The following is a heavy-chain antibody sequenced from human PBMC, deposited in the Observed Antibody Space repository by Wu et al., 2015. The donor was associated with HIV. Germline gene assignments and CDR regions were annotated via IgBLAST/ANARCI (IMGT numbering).Heavy chain of an antibody. J-gene: IGHJ6*02. V-gene: IGHV1-69*06. Sequence: QVQLVQSGAGGEEAWVLSEGLLQGFWRHLRNHVISWVRQAPGQGLEWMGRILPTSGTTNYAQRFQGRVTIVADKPTNTAYMELSSLRSDDTAVYYCARGSILDMSTASYYYYVLDVWGQGTTVTVSS. D-gene: IGHD5-24*01. CDR1: RHLRNHV. CDR2: ILPTSGTT. CDR3: ARGSILDMSTASYYYYVLDV.